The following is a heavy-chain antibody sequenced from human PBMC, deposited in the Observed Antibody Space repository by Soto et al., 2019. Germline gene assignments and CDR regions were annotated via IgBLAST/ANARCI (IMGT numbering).Heavy chain of an antibody. D-gene: IGHD2-8*01. CDR3: AKDLGYCTNTCPMALDL. Sequence: QVQLVESGGGVVQPGRSLRLSCAASGFGFGSFAMHWVRQAPGKGLEWVALISYDGSDEYYLDSVKGRFTISRDNSENTVDLQINSLRAEDTAVYYCAKDLGYCTNTCPMALDLWGRGTVVTVSS. V-gene: IGHV3-30*18. CDR1: GFGFGSFA. CDR2: ISYDGSDE. J-gene: IGHJ3*01.